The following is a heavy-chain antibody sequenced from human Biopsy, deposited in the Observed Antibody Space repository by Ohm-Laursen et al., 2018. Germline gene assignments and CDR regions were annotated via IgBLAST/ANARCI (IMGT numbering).Heavy chain of an antibody. V-gene: IGHV3-23*01. D-gene: IGHD2-8*02. CDR3: AKDPREGLSYCWCLDV. CDR1: VTSFGISA. J-gene: IGHJ6*02. Sequence: SQRLSRTASVTSFGISALNWVRQAPGQGLERVSGITATGGTTYYADSVKGRFTISRDNSNNTLYLQMNSLRDDDTAVYYCAKDPREGLSYCWCLDVWGQGTPVTVSS. CDR2: ITATGGTT.